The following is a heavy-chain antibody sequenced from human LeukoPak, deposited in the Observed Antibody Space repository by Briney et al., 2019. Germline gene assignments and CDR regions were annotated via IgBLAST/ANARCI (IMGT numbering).Heavy chain of an antibody. D-gene: IGHD1-26*01. V-gene: IGHV1-69*10. Sequence: SVKVSCKASGGTFSSYAISWVRQAPGQGLEWMGGVIPILGTANYAQKFQGRVTMTGDTSTSTVYMELSSLRSEDTAVYYCASSSGGSYEDWFDPWGQGTLVTVSS. J-gene: IGHJ5*02. CDR1: GGTFSSYA. CDR2: VIPILGTA. CDR3: ASSSGGSYEDWFDP.